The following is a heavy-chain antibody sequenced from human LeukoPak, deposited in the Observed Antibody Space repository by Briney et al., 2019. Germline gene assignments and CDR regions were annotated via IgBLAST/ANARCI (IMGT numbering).Heavy chain of an antibody. J-gene: IGHJ4*02. CDR3: ARDCRRTHCFVDY. V-gene: IGHV3-21*01. CDR2: ISSSSSYI. D-gene: IGHD2-15*01. CDR1: GFTFSSYS. Sequence: PGGSLRLSCAASGFTFSSYSMNWVRQAPGKGLEWVSSISSSSSYIYYADSVKGRFSISRDNAKNSLYLQMNSLRAEDTAVYYCARDCRRTHCFVDYWGQGTLVTVSS.